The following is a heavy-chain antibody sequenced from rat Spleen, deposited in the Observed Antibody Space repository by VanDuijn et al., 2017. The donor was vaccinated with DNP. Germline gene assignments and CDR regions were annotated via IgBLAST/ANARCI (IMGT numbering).Heavy chain of an antibody. V-gene: IGHV4-2*01. CDR2: ISKDSSKI. Sequence: EVKLVESGGGLVQPGRSLKLSCAASGFNFNDYWMGWVRQAPGKGLEWIGEISKDSSKINYSPSLKDKFTISRDNAQNTLYLQMSKLGSEDTAIYHCAKGPNYGGDSDYFDYWGQGVMVTVSS. J-gene: IGHJ2*01. CDR3: AKGPNYGGDSDYFDY. CDR1: GFNFNDYW. D-gene: IGHD1-11*01.